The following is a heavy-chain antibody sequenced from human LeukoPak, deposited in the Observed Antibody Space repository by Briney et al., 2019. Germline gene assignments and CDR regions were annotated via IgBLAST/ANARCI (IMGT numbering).Heavy chain of an antibody. D-gene: IGHD3-3*01. CDR1: GGTFSSYA. J-gene: IGHJ5*02. CDR2: IIPIFGTA. Sequence: ASVKVSCKASGGTFSSYAISWVRQAPGQGLEWMGGIIPIFGTANYAQKFQGRVTITADESTSTAYMELSSLRSEDTAVYYCARDLVGGFLEWLEGPWGQGTLVTVSS. CDR3: ARDLVGGFLEWLEGP. V-gene: IGHV1-69*01.